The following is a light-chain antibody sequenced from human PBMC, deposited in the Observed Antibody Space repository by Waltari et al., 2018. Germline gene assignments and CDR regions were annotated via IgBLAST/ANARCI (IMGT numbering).Light chain of an antibody. CDR1: QGIGNN. J-gene: IGKJ5*01. CDR3: QQFHSLPIT. V-gene: IGKV1-33*01. CDR2: DAS. Sequence: DIQMTQSPSSLSASVGDRVTVTYQASQGIGNNLNWYQQKAGESPKLLIYDASNLEPGVPLRFSGRGRGTDFTLSISSLQPEDIATYYCQQFHSLPITFGQGTRLDIK.